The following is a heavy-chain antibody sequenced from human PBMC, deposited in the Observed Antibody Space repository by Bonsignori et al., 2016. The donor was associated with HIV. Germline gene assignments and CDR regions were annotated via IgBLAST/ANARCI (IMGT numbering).Heavy chain of an antibody. CDR1: GFTFSDYY. CDR2: ISSSGSTI. D-gene: IGHD3-22*01. J-gene: IGHJ6*03. Sequence: GESLKISCAASGFTFSDYYMSWIRQAPREGLEWVSYISSSGSTIYYADSVKGRFTISRDNAKNSLYLQMNSLRAEDTAVYYCARKKYYYDSSGYYYDYYYYYYMDVWGKGTTVTVSS. V-gene: IGHV3-11*01. CDR3: ARKKYYYDSSGYYYDYYYYYYMDV.